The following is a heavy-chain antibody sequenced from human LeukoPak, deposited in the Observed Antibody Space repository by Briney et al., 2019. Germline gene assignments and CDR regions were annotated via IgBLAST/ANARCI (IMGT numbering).Heavy chain of an antibody. J-gene: IGHJ5*02. D-gene: IGHD3-10*01. Sequence: PSETLSLTCAVSGGSISSDNWWSWVRQPPGKGLEWIGEIYHSGSTNYNPSLKSRVTISVDTSKNQFSLKLSSVTAADTAVYYCARPKGPMVRLPFDPWGQGTLVTVSS. CDR2: IYHSGST. CDR3: ARPKGPMVRLPFDP. V-gene: IGHV4-4*02. CDR1: GGSISSDNW.